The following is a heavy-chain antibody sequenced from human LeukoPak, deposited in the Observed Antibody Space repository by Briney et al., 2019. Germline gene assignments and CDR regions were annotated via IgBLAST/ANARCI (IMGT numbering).Heavy chain of an antibody. CDR3: ARRQACSGDSCYDAFDI. V-gene: IGHV1-2*02. Sequence: ASVKVSCKASGYTFTGYYMHWVRQAPGQGLEWMGWINPNSGGTNYAQKFQGRVTMTRDTSTSTAYMELSRLRSDDTAVYYCARRQACSGDSCYDAFDIWGQGTMVTVSS. J-gene: IGHJ3*02. CDR2: INPNSGGT. CDR1: GYTFTGYY. D-gene: IGHD2-15*01.